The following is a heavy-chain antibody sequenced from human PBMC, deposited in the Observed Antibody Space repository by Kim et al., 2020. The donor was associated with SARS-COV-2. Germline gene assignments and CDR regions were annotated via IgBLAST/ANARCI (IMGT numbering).Heavy chain of an antibody. CDR3: ATSQGRYCTNGVCYTAWFDP. D-gene: IGHD2-8*01. CDR2: INPNSGGT. J-gene: IGHJ5*02. Sequence: ASVKVSCKASGYTFTGYYMHWVRQAPGQGLEWMGWINPNSGGTNYAQKFQGRVTMTRDTSISTAYMELSRLRSDDTAVYYCATSQGRYCTNGVCYTAWFDPWGQGTLVTVSS. V-gene: IGHV1-2*02. CDR1: GYTFTGYY.